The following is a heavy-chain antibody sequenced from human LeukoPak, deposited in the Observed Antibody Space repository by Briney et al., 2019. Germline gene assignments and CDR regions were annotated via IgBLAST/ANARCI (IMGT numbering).Heavy chain of an antibody. J-gene: IGHJ4*02. D-gene: IGHD6-13*01. CDR1: GDSISSSRYY. CDR2: VYYSGNT. Sequence: SETLSLTCTVSGDSISSSRYYWGWTRQPPGKGLEWIGTVYYSGNTYYNPSLKSRVTISVDTSKNQFSLKLISVTAADTDVYYCAAAHYSSSWYYFDYWGQGTLVTVSS. CDR3: AAAHYSSSWYYFDY. V-gene: IGHV4-39*01.